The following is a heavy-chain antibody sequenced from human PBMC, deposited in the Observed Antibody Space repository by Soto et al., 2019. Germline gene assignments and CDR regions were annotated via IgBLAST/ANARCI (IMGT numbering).Heavy chain of an antibody. D-gene: IGHD3-16*01. CDR3: ARSYYLADAFDV. CDR1: GFRFSDYG. J-gene: IGHJ3*01. V-gene: IGHV1-18*01. CDR2: ISAFNGNT. Sequence: GXSVKVSCKASGFRFSDYGFNWLRQAPVQGLEWMGWISAFNGNTETAQGLQDRVTMTTDSSTTTAHMDLTNLTTDDTAIYYCARSYYLADAFDVWGQGTMVTVSS.